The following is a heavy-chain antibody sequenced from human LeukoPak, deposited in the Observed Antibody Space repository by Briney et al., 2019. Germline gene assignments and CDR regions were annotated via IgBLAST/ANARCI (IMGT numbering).Heavy chain of an antibody. J-gene: IGHJ4*02. V-gene: IGHV1-46*01. CDR1: GYFFTSYY. CDR3: ARGRSPVQLERDKFDY. D-gene: IGHD1-1*01. Sequence: ASVKVSCKASGYFFTSYYMHWVRQAPGQGLEWMGIINPSGGTTTYAQKFQGRVTMTRDTSTNTVYMELYSLRSEDTAVYFCARGRSPVQLERDKFDYWGQGTLVTVSS. CDR2: INPSGGTT.